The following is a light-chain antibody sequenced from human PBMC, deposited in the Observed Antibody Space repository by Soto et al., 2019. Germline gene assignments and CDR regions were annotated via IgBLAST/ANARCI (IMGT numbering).Light chain of an antibody. V-gene: IGKV3-20*01. Sequence: EIVLTQSPATLSLSPGERATLSCRSSQSFSDYLAWYQHKPGQAPRLFIYGASSRATGIPDRFSGSGSGTDFTLTISRLEPEDFAVYICQQYGTSPRTFGQGTRLEIK. CDR2: GAS. J-gene: IGKJ5*01. CDR3: QQYGTSPRT. CDR1: QSFSDY.